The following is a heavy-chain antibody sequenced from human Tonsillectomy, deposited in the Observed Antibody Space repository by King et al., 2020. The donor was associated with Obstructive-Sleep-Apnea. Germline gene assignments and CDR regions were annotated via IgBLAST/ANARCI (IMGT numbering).Heavy chain of an antibody. CDR1: GFTVSSNY. D-gene: IGHD3-9*01. V-gene: IGHV3-66*01. CDR2: IYSGGST. CDR3: ARDTLNRDILTGYFYYYYGMDV. J-gene: IGHJ6*02. Sequence: QLVQSGGGLVQPGGSLRLSCAASGFTVSSNYMSWVRQAPGKGLEWVSVIYSGGSTYYADSVKGRFTISRDNSKNTLYLQMNSLRAEDTAVYYCARDTLNRDILTGYFYYYYGMDVWGQGTTVTVSS.